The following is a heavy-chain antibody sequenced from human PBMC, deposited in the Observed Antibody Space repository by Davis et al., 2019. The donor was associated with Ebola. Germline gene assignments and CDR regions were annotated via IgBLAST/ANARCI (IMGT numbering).Heavy chain of an antibody. CDR2: ISYDGSNK. V-gene: IGHV3-30*18. CDR1: GFTFSSYW. D-gene: IGHD3-10*01. J-gene: IGHJ6*04. CDR3: AKSMASGSSPVWVVSMDV. Sequence: GESLKISCAASGFTFSSYWMHWVRQAPGKGLEWVAVISYDGSNKYYADSVKGRFTISRDNSKNTLYLQMNNLRADDTAVYYCAKSMASGSSPVWVVSMDVWGKGTTVTVSS.